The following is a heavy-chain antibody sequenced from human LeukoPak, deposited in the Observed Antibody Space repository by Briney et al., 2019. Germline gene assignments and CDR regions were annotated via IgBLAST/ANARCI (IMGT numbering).Heavy chain of an antibody. J-gene: IGHJ3*02. D-gene: IGHD5/OR15-5a*01. CDR2: IIPIFGTA. Sequence: SVKVSCKASGGTFSSYAISWVRQAPGQGLEWMGGIIPIFGTANYAQKFQGRVTITADESTSTAYMELSSLRSEDTAVYFCARDGILSTKNAFDIWGQGTMVTVSS. CDR3: ARDGILSTKNAFDI. CDR1: GGTFSSYA. V-gene: IGHV1-69*01.